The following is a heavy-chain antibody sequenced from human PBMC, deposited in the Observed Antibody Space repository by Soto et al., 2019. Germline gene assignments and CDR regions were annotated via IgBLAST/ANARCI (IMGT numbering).Heavy chain of an antibody. J-gene: IGHJ4*02. CDR2: ISYDGSNK. CDR1: GFTFSSYG. D-gene: IGHD4-17*01. Sequence: GGSLRLSCAASGFTFSSYGMHWVRQAPGKGLEWVAVISYDGSNKYYADSVKGRFTISRDNSKNTPYLQMNSLRAEDTAVYYCAKDLQSYDYGANPLDYWGQGT. V-gene: IGHV3-30*18. CDR3: AKDLQSYDYGANPLDY.